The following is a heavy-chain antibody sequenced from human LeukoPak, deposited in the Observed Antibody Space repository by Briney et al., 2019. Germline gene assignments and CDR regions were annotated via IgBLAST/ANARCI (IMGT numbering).Heavy chain of an antibody. CDR2: IYPGDSDT. J-gene: IGHJ4*02. CDR1: GFTFSSYS. CDR3: AKVYVDTAMGRGYHFDY. V-gene: IGHV5-51*01. D-gene: IGHD5-18*01. Sequence: PGGSLRLSCAASGFTFSSYSMNWVRQASGKGLEWMGIIYPGDSDTRYSPSFQGQVTISADKSISTAYLQWSSLKASDTAMYYCAKVYVDTAMGRGYHFDYWGQGTLVTVSS.